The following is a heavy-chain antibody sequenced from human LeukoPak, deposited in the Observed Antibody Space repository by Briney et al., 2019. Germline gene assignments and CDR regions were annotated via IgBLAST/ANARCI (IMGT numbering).Heavy chain of an antibody. V-gene: IGHV3-21*01. CDR1: GFTFSSYE. J-gene: IGHJ3*02. Sequence: GSLRLSCAASGFTFSSYEMNWVRQAPGKGLEWVSSISGSSSYIYYADSVKGRFTISRDNAKNSLYLQMNSLRAEDTAVYYCARGERGTGAFDIWGQGTMVTVSS. CDR3: ARGERGTGAFDI. D-gene: IGHD3-16*01. CDR2: ISGSSSYI.